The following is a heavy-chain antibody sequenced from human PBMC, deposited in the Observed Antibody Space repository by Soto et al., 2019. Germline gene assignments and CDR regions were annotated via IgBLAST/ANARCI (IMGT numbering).Heavy chain of an antibody. Sequence: QVQLQESGPGLVKPSQTLSLTCTVSGGSISSGAYYWSWIRQHPGKGLECIGYIYYSGSTYYKPSLKSRVTISMDTSKNQFSLNLSSVTAADTAVYYCARGQYYYDSSGFDYWGQGTLVTVSS. V-gene: IGHV4-31*03. CDR2: IYYSGST. CDR3: ARGQYYYDSSGFDY. J-gene: IGHJ4*02. D-gene: IGHD3-22*01. CDR1: GGSISSGAYY.